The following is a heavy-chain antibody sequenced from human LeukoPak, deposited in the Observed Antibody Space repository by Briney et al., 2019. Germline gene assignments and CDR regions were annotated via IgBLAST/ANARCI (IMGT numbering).Heavy chain of an antibody. J-gene: IGHJ3*02. D-gene: IGHD3-10*01. CDR2: IYYSGST. V-gene: IGHV4-59*01. Sequence: PSETLSLTCTVSGSSISSYYWSWIRQPPGKGLEWIGYIYYSGSTNYNPSLKSRVTISVDTSKNQFSLKLSSVTAADTAVYYCARVHRYFSYYYGSGSYYNGDAFDIWGQGTMVTVSS. CDR3: ARVHRYFSYYYGSGSYYNGDAFDI. CDR1: GSSISSYY.